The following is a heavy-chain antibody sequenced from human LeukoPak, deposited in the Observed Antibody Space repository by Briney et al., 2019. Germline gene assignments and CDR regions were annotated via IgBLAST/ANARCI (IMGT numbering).Heavy chain of an antibody. D-gene: IGHD3-10*01. J-gene: IGHJ5*02. CDR1: GGSSSGYY. CDR3: ARRGPPRTLLRGVKSGWFDP. CDR2: INHSKST. V-gene: IGHV4-34*01. Sequence: SETLSLTCVMYGGSSSGYYWSWIRQPPGKGLEWIGEINHSKSTNYNPSLKSRVTISVDTSKNQFSLKLSSVTAADTAVYYCARRGPPRTLLRGVKSGWFDPWGQGTLVTVSS.